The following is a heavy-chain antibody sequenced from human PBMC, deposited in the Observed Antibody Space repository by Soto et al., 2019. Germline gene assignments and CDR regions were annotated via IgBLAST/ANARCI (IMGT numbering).Heavy chain of an antibody. CDR1: GYTFTSYD. D-gene: IGHD7-27*01. CDR3: ARSTGDLYYYYGMDV. CDR2: IIPIFGTA. V-gene: IGHV1-69*06. Sequence: SVKVSCKASGYTFTSYDINWVRQAPGQGLEWMGGIIPIFGTANYAQKFQGRVTITADKSTSTAYMELSSLRSEDTAVYYCARSTGDLYYYYGMDVWGQGTTVTVSS. J-gene: IGHJ6*02.